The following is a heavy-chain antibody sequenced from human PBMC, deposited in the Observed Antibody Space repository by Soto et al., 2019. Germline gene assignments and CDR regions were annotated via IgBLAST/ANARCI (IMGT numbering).Heavy chain of an antibody. J-gene: IGHJ5*02. V-gene: IGHV1-69*06. Sequence: ASVKVSCKASGGTFSSYAISWVRQAPGQGLEWMGGIIPIFGTANYAQKFQGRVTITADKSTSTAYMELSSLRSEDTAVYYCARAPGYCSGGSCYESWIQLWENWFDHWGQGTLVTVSS. CDR1: GGTFSSYA. CDR3: ARAPGYCSGGSCYESWIQLWENWFDH. D-gene: IGHD2-15*01. CDR2: IIPIFGTA.